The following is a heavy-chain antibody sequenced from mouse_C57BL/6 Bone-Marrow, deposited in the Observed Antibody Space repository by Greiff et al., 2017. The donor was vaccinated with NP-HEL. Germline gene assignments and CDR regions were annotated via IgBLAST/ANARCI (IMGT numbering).Heavy chain of an antibody. CDR2: IDPSDSYT. CDR1: GYTFTSYW. V-gene: IGHV1-59*01. CDR3: ASDGSYYFDD. Sequence: QVQLQQPGAELVRPGTSVKLSCKASGYTFTSYWMHWVKQRPGQGLEWIGVIDPSDSYTNYNQKFKGKATLTVDTSSSTAYMQLSSLTSEDSAVYYCASDGSYYFDDWGQGTTLTVSS. D-gene: IGHD2-3*01. J-gene: IGHJ2*01.